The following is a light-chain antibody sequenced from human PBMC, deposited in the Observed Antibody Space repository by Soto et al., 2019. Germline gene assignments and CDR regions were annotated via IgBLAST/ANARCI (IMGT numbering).Light chain of an antibody. Sequence: DIQMTQAPSSLSASVGDRVTITCRARQDISTYLAWYQQKPWKVPKLLISAAYTLQSGVPPRFSGSGSGTDFTLTISSLQPEDVATYYCQKYDNAPLTFGGGTKGEIK. CDR3: QKYDNAPLT. CDR1: QDISTY. CDR2: AAY. J-gene: IGKJ4*01. V-gene: IGKV1-27*01.